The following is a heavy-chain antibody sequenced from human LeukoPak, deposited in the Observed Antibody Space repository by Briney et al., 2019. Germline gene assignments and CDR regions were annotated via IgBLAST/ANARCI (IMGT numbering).Heavy chain of an antibody. J-gene: IGHJ5*02. D-gene: IGHD1-14*01. CDR1: GYPLTKWE. CDR2: VHPDNGNT. CDR3: ATGPRNDP. V-gene: IGHV1-8*01. Sequence: GASVKVSCKTSGYPLTKWEINRVLQAAGQGLEWLGWVHPDNGNTYYAQRFRGRVTMSRDTSTTTAYMELSGLRSNDTAVYFCATGPRNDPWGQGTLVTVSS.